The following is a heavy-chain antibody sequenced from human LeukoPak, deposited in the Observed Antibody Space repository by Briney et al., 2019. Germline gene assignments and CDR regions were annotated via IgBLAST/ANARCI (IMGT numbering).Heavy chain of an antibody. Sequence: SETLSLTCTVSGGSISSDYWSWIRQPPGKGLEWIGYIYYSGSTNYNPSLKSRVTISVDTSKNQFSLKLSSVTAADTAVYYCARIGGIGGDYFDYWGQGTLVTVSS. V-gene: IGHV4-59*01. CDR2: IYYSGST. CDR3: ARIGGIGGDYFDY. CDR1: GGSISSDY. D-gene: IGHD1-26*01. J-gene: IGHJ4*02.